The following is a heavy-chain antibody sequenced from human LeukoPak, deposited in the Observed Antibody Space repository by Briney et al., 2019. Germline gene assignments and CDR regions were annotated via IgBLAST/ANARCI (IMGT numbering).Heavy chain of an antibody. J-gene: IGHJ5*02. Sequence: PSETLSLTCTVSGGSISSYYWSWTRQPPGKGLEWIGYIYYSGSTNYNPSLKSRVTISVDTSKNQFSLKLSSVTAADTAVYYCARLVDTAMVTNWFDPWGQGTLVTVSS. CDR3: ARLVDTAMVTNWFDP. V-gene: IGHV4-59*01. CDR1: GGSISSYY. D-gene: IGHD5-18*01. CDR2: IYYSGST.